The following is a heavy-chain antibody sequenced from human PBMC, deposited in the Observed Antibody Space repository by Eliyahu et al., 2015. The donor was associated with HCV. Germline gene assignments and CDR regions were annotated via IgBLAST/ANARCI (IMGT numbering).Heavy chain of an antibody. D-gene: IGHD3-3*01. CDR3: ANGFGVVPYNWFDP. CDR1: GFKFSSYA. J-gene: IGHJ5*02. CDR2: ISGDGGST. Sequence: EVQLLESGGGLVQPGGSLRLSCAASGFKFSSYAMSWVRQAPGKGLEWVSAISGDGGSTYYTDSVKGRFTISRDNSKNTLYLQMNSLRAEDTAVYYCANGFGVVPYNWFDPWGQGTLVTVSS. V-gene: IGHV3-23*01.